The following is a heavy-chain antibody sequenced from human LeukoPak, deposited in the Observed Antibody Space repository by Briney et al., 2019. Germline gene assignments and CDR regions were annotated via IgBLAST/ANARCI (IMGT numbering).Heavy chain of an antibody. CDR3: ARHRTASDY. J-gene: IGHJ4*02. CDR2: ISRDSSVI. CDR1: DFIFNTYT. V-gene: IGHV3-48*01. Sequence: GGSLRLSCAASDFIFNTYTMSWVRQAPGKGLQWISYISRDSSVIHYADSVKGRFTISRDSARNSLYLQMNNLRAEDTAVYYCARHRTASDYWGQGTLVTVSS. D-gene: IGHD3-16*02.